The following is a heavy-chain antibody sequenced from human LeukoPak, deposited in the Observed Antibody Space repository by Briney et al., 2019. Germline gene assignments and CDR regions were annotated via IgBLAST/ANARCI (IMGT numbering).Heavy chain of an antibody. CDR2: ICHSGST. J-gene: IGHJ4*02. CDR3: ARDLPNPGVAVAGMDY. Sequence: PSETLSVTCTVSGYSISSGYYWGWIRQPPGKGLEWIGSICHSGSTYYNPSLKSRVTISVDTSKNQFSLKLSSVTAADTAVYYCARDLPNPGVAVAGMDYWGQGTLVTVSS. CDR1: GYSISSGYY. V-gene: IGHV4-38-2*02. D-gene: IGHD6-19*01.